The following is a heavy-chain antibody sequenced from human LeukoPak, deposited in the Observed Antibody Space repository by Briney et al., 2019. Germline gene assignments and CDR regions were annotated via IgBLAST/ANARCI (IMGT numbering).Heavy chain of an antibody. D-gene: IGHD3-22*01. CDR1: GFTFSSYS. CDR3: ARAYYYDSSGYSYYFDY. V-gene: IGHV3-21*01. CDR2: ISSSSSYI. J-gene: IGHJ4*02. Sequence: SGGSLRLSCAASGFTFSSYSMNWVRQAPGKGLEWVSSISSSSSYIYYADSVKGRSTISRDNAKNSLYLQMNSLRAEDTAVYYCARAYYYDSSGYSYYFDYWGQGTLVTVSS.